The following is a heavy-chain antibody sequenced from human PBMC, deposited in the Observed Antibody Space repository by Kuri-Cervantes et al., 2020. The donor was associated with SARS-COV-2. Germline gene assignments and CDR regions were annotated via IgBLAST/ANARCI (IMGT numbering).Heavy chain of an antibody. J-gene: IGHJ4*02. CDR1: GFTFSSYS. CDR2: ISSSSSYI. V-gene: IGHV3-21*01. Sequence: GESLKISCAASGFTFSSYSMNWVRQAPGKGLEWVSSISSSSSYIYYADSVKGRFTISRDNAKNSLYLQMNSLRAEDTAVYYCAGVVRNYYGSGEPLDYWGQGTLVTVSS. CDR3: AGVVRNYYGSGEPLDY. D-gene: IGHD3-10*01.